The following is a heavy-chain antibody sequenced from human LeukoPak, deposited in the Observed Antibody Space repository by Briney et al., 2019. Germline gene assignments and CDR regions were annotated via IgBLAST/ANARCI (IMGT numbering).Heavy chain of an antibody. Sequence: GGSLRLSCAASGFTFSIYWMSWVRQAPGKGLEWVASINQDGSEKYYVDSVKGRCTISRDNAKTSLYLQMSSLRAEDAAAYYCVRDGPGGIEARKRYYGMDVWGQGATVSVSS. V-gene: IGHV3-7*05. CDR3: VRDGPGGIEARKRYYGMDV. J-gene: IGHJ6*02. CDR2: INQDGSEK. D-gene: IGHD6-6*01. CDR1: GFTFSIYW.